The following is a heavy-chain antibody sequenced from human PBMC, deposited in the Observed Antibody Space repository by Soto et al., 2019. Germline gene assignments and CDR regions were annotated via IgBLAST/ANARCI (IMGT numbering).Heavy chain of an antibody. J-gene: IGHJ4*02. CDR1: GFTFSSYG. D-gene: IGHD3-16*02. Sequence: QVQLVESGGGVVQPGRSLRLSCAASGFTFSSYGMHWVRQAPGKGLEWVAVISYDGSNKYYADSVKGRFTISRDNSKNTLYLSMHGLRAEDTAVYYCAKGGIYDYIWGSYRYPVDSCGQGTLVTVSS. CDR2: ISYDGSNK. V-gene: IGHV3-30*18. CDR3: AKGGIYDYIWGSYRYPVDS.